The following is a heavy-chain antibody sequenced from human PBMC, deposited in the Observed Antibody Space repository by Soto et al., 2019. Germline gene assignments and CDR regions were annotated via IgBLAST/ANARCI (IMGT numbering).Heavy chain of an antibody. J-gene: IGHJ4*02. CDR2: IIPIFGTA. CDR1: GGTFSSYA. V-gene: IGHV1-69*13. CDR3: ARGLVRWDSNYSSSGYYRPVYYFDY. Sequence: ASVKVSCKASGGTFSSYAISWVRQAPGQGLEWMGGIIPIFGTANYAQKFQGRVTITADESTSTAYMELSSLRSEDTAVYYCARGLVRWDSNYSSSGYYRPVYYFDYWGQGTLVTVSS. D-gene: IGHD3-22*01.